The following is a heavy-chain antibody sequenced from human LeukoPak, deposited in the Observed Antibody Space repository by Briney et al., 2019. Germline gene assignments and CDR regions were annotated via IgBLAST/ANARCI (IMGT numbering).Heavy chain of an antibody. D-gene: IGHD3-22*01. J-gene: IGHJ4*02. V-gene: IGHV4-39*01. CDR1: GGSISTSGSY. CDR2: IYYSGST. CDR3: ARAGGKPRYYYDSSGFYDY. Sequence: SETLSLTCTVSGGSISTSGSYWAWIRQPPGTTLDWIGSIYYSGSTNYSPSLQSRVTISVDTSKNQFSLRLTSVTAADTAVYYCARAGGKPRYYYDSSGFYDYWGQGTLVTVSS.